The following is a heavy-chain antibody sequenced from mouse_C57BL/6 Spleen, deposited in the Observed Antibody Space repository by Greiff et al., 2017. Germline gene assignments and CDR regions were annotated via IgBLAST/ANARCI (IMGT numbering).Heavy chain of an antibody. CDR2: IYPRDGST. D-gene: IGHD2-1*01. Sequence: QVHVKQSGPELVKPGASVKLSCKASGYTFTSYDINWVKQRPGQGLEWIGWIYPRDGSTKYNEKFKGKATLTVDTSSSTAYMELHSLTSEDSAVYFCARGGNPWYFDVWGTGTTVTVSS. J-gene: IGHJ1*03. V-gene: IGHV1-85*01. CDR3: ARGGNPWYFDV. CDR1: GYTFTSYD.